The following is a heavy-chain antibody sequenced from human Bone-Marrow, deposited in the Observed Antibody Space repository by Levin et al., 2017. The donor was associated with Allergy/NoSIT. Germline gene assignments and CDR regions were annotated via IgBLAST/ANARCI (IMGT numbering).Heavy chain of an antibody. Sequence: RGESLKISCEGSGYTFPIHWIGWVRQMPGKGLEWMGVIYPVDSDARYSPSFQGQVTISVDMSISTAYLQWSSLKASDTAMYYCARQSTNGDYFDSWGQGTQVTVSS. CDR1: GYTFPIHW. V-gene: IGHV5-51*01. D-gene: IGHD7-27*01. CDR2: IYPVDSDA. CDR3: ARQSTNGDYFDS. J-gene: IGHJ4*02.